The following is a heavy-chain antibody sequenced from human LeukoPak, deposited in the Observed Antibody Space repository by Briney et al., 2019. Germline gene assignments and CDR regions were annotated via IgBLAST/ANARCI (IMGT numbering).Heavy chain of an antibody. CDR2: INHSGST. V-gene: IGHV4-34*01. CDR1: GGSFSGYY. D-gene: IGHD2-15*01. J-gene: IGHJ4*02. Sequence: SETLSLTCAVYGGSFSGYYWSWIRQPPGKGLEWIGEINHSGSTNYNPSLKSRVTISVDTSKNQFSLKLSSVTAADTAVYYCVQGGCSGGSYYPLGYWGQGTLVTVSS. CDR3: VQGGCSGGSYYPLGY.